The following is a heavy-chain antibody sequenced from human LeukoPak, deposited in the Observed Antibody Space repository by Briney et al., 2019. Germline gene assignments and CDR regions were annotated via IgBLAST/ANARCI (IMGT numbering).Heavy chain of an antibody. CDR1: GFTFSSYG. V-gene: IGHV3-30*18. CDR2: ISYDGSNK. Sequence: QPGRSLRLSCAASGFTFSSYGMHWVRQAPGKGLEWVAVISYDGSNKYYADSVKGRFTISRDNSKNTLYLQMNSLRAEDTAVYYRAKTWIQLWLDPPHYWGQGTLVTVSS. D-gene: IGHD5-18*01. CDR3: AKTWIQLWLDPPHY. J-gene: IGHJ4*02.